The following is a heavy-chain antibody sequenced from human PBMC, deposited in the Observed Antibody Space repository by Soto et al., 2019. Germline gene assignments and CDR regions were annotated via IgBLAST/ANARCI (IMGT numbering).Heavy chain of an antibody. D-gene: IGHD2-15*01. J-gene: IGHJ3*02. V-gene: IGHV3-21*01. CDR2: ISSSSSYI. Sequence: GGSLRLSCAASGFTFSSYSMNWVRQAPGKGLEWVSSISSSSSYIYYADSVKGRFTISRDNAKNSLYLQMNSLRAEDTAVYYCARTPPRIQVVAAVGAFDIWGQGTMVTVSS. CDR3: ARTPPRIQVVAAVGAFDI. CDR1: GFTFSSYS.